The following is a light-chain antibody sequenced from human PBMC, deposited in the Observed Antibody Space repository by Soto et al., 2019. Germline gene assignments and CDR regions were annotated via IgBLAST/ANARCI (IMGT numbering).Light chain of an antibody. J-gene: IGLJ7*01. CDR2: KNN. CDR3: AAWDDSLSGPGV. CDR1: SSNIGNFY. Sequence: QSVLTQPPSASGTPGQRVTISCSGSSSNIGNFYVYWYQQLPGTAHKLLIYKNNQRPLGVPDRFSGSKSGTSASLAISGLRAEYEADYYCAAWDDSLSGPGVFGGGTKLTVL. V-gene: IGLV1-47*01.